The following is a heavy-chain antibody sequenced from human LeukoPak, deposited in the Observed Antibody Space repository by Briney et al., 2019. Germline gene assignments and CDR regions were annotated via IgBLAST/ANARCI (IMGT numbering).Heavy chain of an antibody. D-gene: IGHD3-22*01. CDR1: GFTFSSYA. CDR3: ARGGYYDSSSPLD. Sequence: GGSLGLSCAASGFTFSSYALHLVRQAPGKGLEYVSAISSNGGSTYYANSVKGRFTISRDNSKNTLYLQMGSLRAEDMAVYYCARGGYYDSSSPLDWGQGTLVTVSS. V-gene: IGHV3-64*01. J-gene: IGHJ4*02. CDR2: ISSNGGST.